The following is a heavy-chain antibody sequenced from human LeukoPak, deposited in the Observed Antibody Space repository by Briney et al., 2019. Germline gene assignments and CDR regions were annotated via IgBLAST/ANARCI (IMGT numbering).Heavy chain of an antibody. D-gene: IGHD5-24*01. CDR1: GFTFSSYS. CDR2: ISGSGDRT. CDR3: AKDDAWLQYGN. J-gene: IGHJ4*02. V-gene: IGHV3-23*01. Sequence: GGSLRLSCAASGFTFSSYSMNWVRQAPGKGLEWVSTISGSGDRTYYADSVKGRFTISRDNSKNTLYLQMNSLRPEDTAVYYCAKDDAWLQYGNWGRGTLVTVSS.